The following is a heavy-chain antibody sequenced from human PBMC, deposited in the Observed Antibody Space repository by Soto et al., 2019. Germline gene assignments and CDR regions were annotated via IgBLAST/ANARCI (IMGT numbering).Heavy chain of an antibody. CDR2: IWYDGSNK. Sequence: GGSLRLSCAASGFTFSSYGMHWVRQAPGKGLEWVAVIWYDGSNKYYADSVKGRFTISRDNSKNTLYLQMNSLRAEDTAVYYCAREGAVKSYYYYYYGMDVWGQGTTVTVSS. D-gene: IGHD4-17*01. J-gene: IGHJ6*02. CDR1: GFTFSSYG. CDR3: AREGAVKSYYYYYYGMDV. V-gene: IGHV3-33*01.